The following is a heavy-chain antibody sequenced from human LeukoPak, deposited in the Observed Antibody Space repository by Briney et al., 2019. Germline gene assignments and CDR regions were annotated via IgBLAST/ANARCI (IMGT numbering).Heavy chain of an antibody. D-gene: IGHD7-27*01. J-gene: IGHJ4*02. CDR2: IRYDGSNK. V-gene: IGHV3-30*02. Sequence: GGSLRLSCAASGFTFSSYGMHWVRQAPGKGLEWVAFIRYDGSNKYYADSVKGRFTASRDNGKNSLYLQMNSLRAEDTAVYYCSSAPGDRRPLDYWGQGTLVTVSS. CDR3: SSAPGDRRPLDY. CDR1: GFTFSSYG.